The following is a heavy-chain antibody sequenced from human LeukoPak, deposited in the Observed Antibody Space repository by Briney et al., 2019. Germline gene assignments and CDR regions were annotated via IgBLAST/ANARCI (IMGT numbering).Heavy chain of an antibody. CDR1: GFTFSSYG. V-gene: IGHV3-23*01. D-gene: IGHD6-13*01. J-gene: IGHJ4*02. CDR2: IGGGGVSR. Sequence: GGSLRLSCAASGFTFSSYGMSWVRQAPGKGLEWVSGIGGGGVSRDYADSVKGRFTISRDNSKNTLYLQMNSLRAEDTALYYCAKVDNIAAAGTFDYWGQGTLVTVSS. CDR3: AKVDNIAAAGTFDY.